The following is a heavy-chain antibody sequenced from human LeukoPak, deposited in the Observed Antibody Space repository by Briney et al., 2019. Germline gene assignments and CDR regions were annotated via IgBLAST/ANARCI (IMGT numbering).Heavy chain of an antibody. CDR2: IIPIFGTA. J-gene: IGHJ4*02. V-gene: IGHV1-69*13. CDR1: GGTFSSYA. CDR3: ARDRRVDGTFDY. Sequence: SVTVSCTASGGTFSSYAISWVRQAPGQGLEWMGGIIPIFGTANYAQKFQGRVTITADESTSTAYMELSSLRSEDTAVYYCARDRRVDGTFDYWGQGTLVTVSS. D-gene: IGHD5-12*01.